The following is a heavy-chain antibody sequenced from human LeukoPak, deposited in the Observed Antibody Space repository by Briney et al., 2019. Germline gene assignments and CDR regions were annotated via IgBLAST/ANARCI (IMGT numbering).Heavy chain of an antibody. CDR3: ARPLDTTFFNAFDI. Sequence: SETLSLTCTVSGGSISTSSYFWGWIRQPPGKGLEWIGSIYYSGITFYNPSLKSRLSISVDTSKNQFSLKLTSVTAADTAVYYCARPLDTTFFNAFDIWGQGTMVTVSS. J-gene: IGHJ3*02. CDR2: IYYSGIT. D-gene: IGHD2/OR15-2a*01. CDR1: GGSISTSSYF. V-gene: IGHV4-39*01.